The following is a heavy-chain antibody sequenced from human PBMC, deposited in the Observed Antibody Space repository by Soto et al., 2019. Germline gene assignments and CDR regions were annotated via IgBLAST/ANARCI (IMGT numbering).Heavy chain of an antibody. V-gene: IGHV4-39*01. CDR1: GGSISSSSYY. Sequence: SETLSLTCTVSGGSISSSSYYWGWIRQPPGKGLEWIGSIYYSGSTYYNPSLKSRVTISVDTSKNQFSLKLSSVTAADTAVYYCARSPRGAIPEPFDYWGQGTLVTVSS. J-gene: IGHJ4*02. CDR2: IYYSGST. CDR3: ARSPRGAIPEPFDY. D-gene: IGHD3-10*01.